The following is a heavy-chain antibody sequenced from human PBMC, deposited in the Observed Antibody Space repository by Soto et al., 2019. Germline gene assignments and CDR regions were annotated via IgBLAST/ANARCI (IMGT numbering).Heavy chain of an antibody. CDR2: ISAYNGNT. V-gene: IGHV1-18*04. Sequence: ASVKVSCKASGYTFTSYGISWVRQALGQGLEGMGWISAYNGNTNYAQKLQGRVTMTTDTSTSTAYMELRSLRSDDTAVYYCARGRIAARLDYFDYWGQGTLVTVSS. J-gene: IGHJ4*02. CDR1: GYTFTSYG. CDR3: ARGRIAARLDYFDY. D-gene: IGHD6-6*01.